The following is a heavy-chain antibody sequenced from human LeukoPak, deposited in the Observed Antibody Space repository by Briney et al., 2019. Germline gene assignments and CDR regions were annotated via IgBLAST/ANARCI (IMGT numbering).Heavy chain of an antibody. CDR2: ISSSGSTI. J-gene: IGHJ6*04. D-gene: IGHD3-10*02. CDR1: GLTFSSYW. Sequence: PGGSLRLSRAASGLTFSSYWMSWVRQAPGKGLEWVSYISSSGSTIYYAASVKGRFTISRDNAKNSLYLQMNSLRAEDTGVYYCAQLGITMSGGVWGKGTTVTISS. CDR3: AQLGITMSGGV. V-gene: IGHV3-48*03.